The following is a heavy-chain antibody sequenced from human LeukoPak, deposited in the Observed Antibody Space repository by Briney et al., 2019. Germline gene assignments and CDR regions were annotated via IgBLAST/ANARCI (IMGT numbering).Heavy chain of an antibody. CDR3: ARDAYDSSGYLFDY. CDR1: GFSFSSHS. V-gene: IGHV3-30-3*01. J-gene: IGHJ4*02. Sequence: GGSLRLSCAASGFSFSSHSMHWVRQAPCKGLEWVTVISYDGSNKYYADSVKGRFTISRDNSKNTLYLQMNSLRAEDTAVYYCARDAYDSSGYLFDYWGQGTLVTVSS. D-gene: IGHD3-22*01. CDR2: ISYDGSNK.